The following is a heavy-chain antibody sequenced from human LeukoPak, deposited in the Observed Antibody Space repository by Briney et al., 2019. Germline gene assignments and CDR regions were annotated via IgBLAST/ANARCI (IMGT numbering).Heavy chain of an antibody. CDR3: ARSVRRTSWPQTRIYYYYYMDV. J-gene: IGHJ6*03. CDR1: NGSISSDTYF. Sequence: PSETLSLTCTVSNGSISSDTYFWSWIRQPAGKGLQWIGRMSSSGRSDYNPSLKSRVTISIDTSKNQFSLKVSSVTAADTAVYYCARSVRRTSWPQTRIYYYYYMDVWGKGTTVTVSS. D-gene: IGHD2-2*01. CDR2: MSSSGRS. V-gene: IGHV4-61*10.